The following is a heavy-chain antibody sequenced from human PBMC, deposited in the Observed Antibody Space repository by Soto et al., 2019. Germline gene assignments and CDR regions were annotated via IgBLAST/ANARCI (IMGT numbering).Heavy chain of an antibody. Sequence: SETLSLTCTVSGGSISNYYWNWIRQPAGKGLEWIGRIYTSGSTNYNPSLKSRVTMSVDTSKNQFSLKLSFVTAADTAVYYCARSIAAAGWGFDFWGQGTLVTVSS. CDR1: GGSISNYY. V-gene: IGHV4-4*07. J-gene: IGHJ4*02. CDR3: ARSIAAAGWGFDF. CDR2: IYTSGST. D-gene: IGHD6-13*01.